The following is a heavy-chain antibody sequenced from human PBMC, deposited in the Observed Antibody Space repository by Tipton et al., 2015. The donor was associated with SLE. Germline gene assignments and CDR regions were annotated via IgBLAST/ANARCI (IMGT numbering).Heavy chain of an antibody. CDR2: IYYSGST. CDR1: GDSISSSAYY. V-gene: IGHV4-39*07. CDR3: ARDNFWNRGYYFGGGEDYYYYYMDV. J-gene: IGHJ6*03. D-gene: IGHD3-3*01. Sequence: LRLSCTVSGDSISSSAYYWGWVRQPPGKGLEWIGSIYYSGSTYYNPSLKSRVTISVDTSKNQFSLKLSSVTAADTAVYYCARDNFWNRGYYFGGGEDYYYYYMDVWGQGTLVTVSS.